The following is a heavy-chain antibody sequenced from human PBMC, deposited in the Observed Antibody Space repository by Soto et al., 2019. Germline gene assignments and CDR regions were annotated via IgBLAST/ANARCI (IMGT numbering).Heavy chain of an antibody. J-gene: IGHJ6*02. Sequence: SETMSLTCAVEGGSCSCYYWSWISQPPGKGLEWIGEINHSGSTNYNPSLKSRVTISVDTSKNQFSLKLSSVTAADTAVYFCARLKAAPLYSSGVDVWGQGTTVTVSS. CDR3: ARLKAAPLYSSGVDV. CDR2: INHSGST. V-gene: IGHV4-34*01. CDR1: GGSCSCYY. D-gene: IGHD6-25*01.